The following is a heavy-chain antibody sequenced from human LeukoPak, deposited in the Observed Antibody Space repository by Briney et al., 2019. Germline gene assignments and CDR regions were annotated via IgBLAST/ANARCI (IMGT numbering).Heavy chain of an antibody. Sequence: NPSETLSLTCTVSGGSISSYYWSWIRQPPGKGLEWIGYIYYSGSTNYNPSLKSRVTISVDTSKNQFSLKLSSVTAADTAVYYCARETYDFWSGYLLYYFDYWGQGTLVTVSS. CDR1: GGSISSYY. CDR2: IYYSGST. D-gene: IGHD3-3*01. V-gene: IGHV4-59*01. CDR3: ARETYDFWSGYLLYYFDY. J-gene: IGHJ4*02.